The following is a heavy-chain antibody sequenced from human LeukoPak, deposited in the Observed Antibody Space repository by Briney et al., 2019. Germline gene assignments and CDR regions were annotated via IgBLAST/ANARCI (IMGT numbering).Heavy chain of an antibody. Sequence: SETLSPTCTVSAGSISTINYWGWIRQPPRQGLEWIGSIYYSGTTYYRPSLQSRVTISVDTSRNQFSMTLTSVTTADTAVYYCARHSVTVSTALFDSWGPGTLVTVSS. V-gene: IGHV4-39*01. CDR2: IYYSGTT. J-gene: IGHJ4*02. CDR1: AGSISTINY. D-gene: IGHD4-11*01. CDR3: ARHSVTVSTALFDS.